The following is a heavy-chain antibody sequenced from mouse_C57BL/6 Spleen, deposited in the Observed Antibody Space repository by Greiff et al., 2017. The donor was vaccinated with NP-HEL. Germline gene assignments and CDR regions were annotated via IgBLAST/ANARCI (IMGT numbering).Heavy chain of an antibody. V-gene: IGHV1-80*01. CDR2: IYPGDGDP. D-gene: IGHD1-1*01. Sequence: QVQLQQSGAELVKPGASVKISCKASGYAFSSYWMNWVKQRPGKGLEWIGQIYPGDGDPNSTGKFKGKATLTADKSSSTAYMKLRGRTSEDSAVYFCARSWDYGSSDAMDYWGQGTSVTVSS. CDR3: ARSWDYGSSDAMDY. J-gene: IGHJ4*01. CDR1: GYAFSSYW.